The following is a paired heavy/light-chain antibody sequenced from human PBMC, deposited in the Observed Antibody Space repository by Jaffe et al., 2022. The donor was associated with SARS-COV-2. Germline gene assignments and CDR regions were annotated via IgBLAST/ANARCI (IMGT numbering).Heavy chain of an antibody. CDR3: AKGATKVDY. D-gene: IGHD1-26*01. CDR1: GITLKDYG. J-gene: IGHJ4*02. CDR2: ISYEGSVQ. V-gene: IGHV3-30*18. Sequence: QVQLVESGGGVVQPGRSLRLSCAASGITLKDYGMHWVRQAPGRGLEWVAFISYEGSVQHYGDSVKGRFTISRDDLKNTLFLQLNSLRPDDTAVYYCAKGATKVDYWGQGALVTVSS.
Light chain of an antibody. J-gene: IGLJ1*01. CDR2: DVN. CDR1: SSDVGSYDH. CDR3: FSYTSRGTRV. V-gene: IGLV2-14*01. Sequence: QSALTQPASVSGSPGQSITISCTGTSSDVGSYDHVSWFQQHAGKGPNLVIFDVNSRPSGVSNRFSGSKSGNTASLTISGLQAEDEADYYCFSYTSRGTRVFGTGTTVTVV.